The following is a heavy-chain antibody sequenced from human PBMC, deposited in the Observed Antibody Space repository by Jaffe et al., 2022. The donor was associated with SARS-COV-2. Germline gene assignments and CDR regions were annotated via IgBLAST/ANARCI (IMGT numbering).Heavy chain of an antibody. CDR3: TTILSFGELLIPSYGMDV. CDR2: IKSKADGGTT. Sequence: EVQLVESGGGLVKPGGSLRLSCAASGFTFSNAWMSWVRQAPGKGLEWVGLIKSKADGGTTENAAPVKGRLTISRDDSKNTLYLQMNSLKTEDTAVYHCTTILSFGELLIPSYGMDVWGQGTTVTVSS. V-gene: IGHV3-15*01. CDR1: GFTFSNAW. J-gene: IGHJ6*02. D-gene: IGHD3-10*01.